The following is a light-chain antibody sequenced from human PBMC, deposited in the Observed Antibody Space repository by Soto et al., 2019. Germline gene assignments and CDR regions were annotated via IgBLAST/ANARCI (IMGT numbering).Light chain of an antibody. J-gene: IGKJ3*01. CDR1: QSLSSTY. V-gene: IGKV3-20*01. Sequence: EIVLTQSPGTLSLSPGDRATLSCRASQSLSSTYLAWYQQKAGQAPRLLIYGASSRATGIPGRFSGSGYGTDVILVIRRIEPEDFAVYLCQLYSSSPVTFGTWTEVDIK. CDR3: QLYSSSPVT. CDR2: GAS.